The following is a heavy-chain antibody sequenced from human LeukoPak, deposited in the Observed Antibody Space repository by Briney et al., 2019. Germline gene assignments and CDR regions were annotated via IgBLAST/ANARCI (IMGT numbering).Heavy chain of an antibody. Sequence: GESLKISWKSSGYSFTSYWIAWVRQMPGKGLAWMGILYPGDSDTRYSPSFQGQVTISADKSISTAYLQWSSLKASDTAMYYCARRAGGLRPDDYYMDVWGKGTTVTISS. CDR2: LYPGDSDT. V-gene: IGHV5-51*01. J-gene: IGHJ6*03. CDR3: ARRAGGLRPDDYYMDV. CDR1: GYSFTSYW. D-gene: IGHD3-16*01.